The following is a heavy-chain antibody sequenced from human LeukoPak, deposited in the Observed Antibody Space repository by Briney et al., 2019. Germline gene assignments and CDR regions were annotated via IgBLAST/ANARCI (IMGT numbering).Heavy chain of an antibody. CDR3: AKISSSAESNFDY. J-gene: IGHJ4*02. V-gene: IGHV3-30*02. CDR2: IWPDGSKK. CDR1: GFTFSTYA. D-gene: IGHD6-25*01. Sequence: PGGSLRLSCAASGFTFSTYAMHWVRQAPGKGLEWVASIWPDGSKKYYADSVKGRFAISRENSKNTVYLQMNDLRPEDTALYFCAKISSSAESNFDYWGQGTLLTVSS.